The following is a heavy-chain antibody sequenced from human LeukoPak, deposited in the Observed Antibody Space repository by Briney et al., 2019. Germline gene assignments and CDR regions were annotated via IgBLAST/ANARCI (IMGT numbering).Heavy chain of an antibody. V-gene: IGHV3-66*02. J-gene: IGHJ4*02. D-gene: IGHD1-26*01. CDR1: GFTVSSNY. CDR2: IYSGGST. CDR3: AKDMGYLAIVGATNDY. Sequence: GGSLRLSRAASGFTVSSNYMSWVRQAPGKGLEWVSVIYSGGSTYYADSVKGRFTISRDNSKNTLYLQMNSLRAEDTAVYYCAKDMGYLAIVGATNDYWGQGTLVTVSS.